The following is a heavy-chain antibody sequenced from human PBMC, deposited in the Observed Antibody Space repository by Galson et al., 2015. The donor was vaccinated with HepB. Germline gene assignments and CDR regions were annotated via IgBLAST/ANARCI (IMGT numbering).Heavy chain of an antibody. CDR1: GFTFSSYA. CDR2: ISYDGSNK. J-gene: IGHJ4*02. V-gene: IGHV3-30-3*01. D-gene: IGHD2-15*01. Sequence: SLRLSCAASGFTFSSYAMHWVRQAPGKGLEWVAVISYDGSNKYYADSVKGRFTISRDNSKNTLYLQMNSLRAEDTAVYYCARDSRRGGYCSGGSCYFFDYWGQGTLVTVSS. CDR3: ARDSRRGGYCSGGSCYFFDY.